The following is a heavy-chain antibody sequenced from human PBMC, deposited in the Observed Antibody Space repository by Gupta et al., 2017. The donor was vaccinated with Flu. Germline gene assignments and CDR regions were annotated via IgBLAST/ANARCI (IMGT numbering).Heavy chain of an antibody. D-gene: IGHD2-21*01. CDR2: ISSDGSNK. CDR3: AKDSSVFLATPGGEQ. V-gene: IGHV3-30*18. CDR1: GFTFRASG. J-gene: IGHJ4*02. Sequence: QVQLVESGGGVVRPGGSLTISCAASGFTFRASGMHWVRQTPGKGLEWVTAISSDGSNKYYTDSVKGRFTVSRDNSKNTVSLHMNSLRIEDTALYYCAKDSSVFLATPGGEQWGQGTLVTVSS.